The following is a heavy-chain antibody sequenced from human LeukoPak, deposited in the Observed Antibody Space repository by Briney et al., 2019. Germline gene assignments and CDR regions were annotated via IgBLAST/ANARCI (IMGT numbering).Heavy chain of an antibody. CDR3: ATETNGRHYDY. CDR2: IGPTGSDR. J-gene: IGHJ4*02. CDR1: GLTFSTSG. V-gene: IGHV3-21*06. Sequence: GGSLRLSXTASGLTFSTSGFNWVRQAPGKGLEWVASIGPTGSDRYHADSIKGRFTISRDNANNFLYLQMNSLRAEDTAVYYCATETNGRHYDYWGQGTLLTVSS. D-gene: IGHD1-14*01.